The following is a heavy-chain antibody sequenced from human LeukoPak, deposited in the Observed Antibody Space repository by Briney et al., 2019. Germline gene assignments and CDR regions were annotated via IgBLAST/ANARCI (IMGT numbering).Heavy chain of an antibody. J-gene: IGHJ4*02. CDR2: IIPILGIA. CDR3: ARDEIFLEWLF. V-gene: IGHV1-69*04. D-gene: IGHD3-3*01. CDR1: GGTFSSYT. Sequence: PVASVKVSCKASGGTFSSYTISWVRQAPGQGLEWMGRIIPILGIANYAQKFQGRVTNTADKSTSTAYMELSSLRSEDTAVYYCARDEIFLEWLFWGQGTLVTVSS.